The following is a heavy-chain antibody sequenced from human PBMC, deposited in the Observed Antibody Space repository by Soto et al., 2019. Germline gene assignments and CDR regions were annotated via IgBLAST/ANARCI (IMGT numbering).Heavy chain of an antibody. J-gene: IGHJ4*02. CDR1: GFTFNIYG. D-gene: IGHD1-26*01. CDR2: ISYDGSNQ. V-gene: IGHV3-30*18. Sequence: GGSLRLSCAASGFTFNIYGMHWVRQAPDKGLEWVALISYDGSNQYYADSVKGRFTISRDNSKNTLFLQMNSLRADDTAVYYCAKDQATGQGSFDSWGQGTLVTVSS. CDR3: AKDQATGQGSFDS.